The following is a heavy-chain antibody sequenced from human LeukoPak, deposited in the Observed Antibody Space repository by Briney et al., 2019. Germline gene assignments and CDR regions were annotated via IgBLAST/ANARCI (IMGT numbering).Heavy chain of an antibody. V-gene: IGHV3-7*01. J-gene: IGHJ4*02. CDR3: VVTTRSRSFDY. Sequence: PGGSLRLSCAASGFTFSNYWMTWLRQAPGKGLEWVALINQDGRDKKYVDSVKGRFSVSRDNAGNSVFLHMDSLRAEDTAFYYCVVTTRSRSFDYWGQGTLVTVSS. CDR2: INQDGRDK. D-gene: IGHD1-1*01. CDR1: GFTFSNYW.